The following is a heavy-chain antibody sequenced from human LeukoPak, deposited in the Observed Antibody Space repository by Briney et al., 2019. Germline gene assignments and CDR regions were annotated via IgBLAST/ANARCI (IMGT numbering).Heavy chain of an antibody. V-gene: IGHV3-30*04. D-gene: IGHD6-19*01. CDR2: ILEDGRYQ. Sequence: GGSLRLSCAASGFTFSNYIMHWVRQAPGKGLDWVAVILEDGRYQSYTDSVKGRFTISRDNSKNTLFLQMNSLRGEDTAMYYCARVRGGGFRTADSWGQGTLVTVAS. CDR3: ARVRGGGFRTADS. CDR1: GFTFSNYI. J-gene: IGHJ4*02.